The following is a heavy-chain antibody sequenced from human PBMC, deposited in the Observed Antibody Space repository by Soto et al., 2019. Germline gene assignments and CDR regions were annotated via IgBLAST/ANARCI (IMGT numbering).Heavy chain of an antibody. CDR2: IWYDGSNK. Sequence: QVQLVESGGGVVQPGRSLRLSCAASGFTFSSYGMHWVRQAPGKGLEWVAVIWYDGSNKYYADSVKGRFTISRDNSKNTLYLQMNSLRAEDTAVYYCARNYREFRGVIDYWGQGTLVTVSS. V-gene: IGHV3-33*01. CDR1: GFTFSSYG. CDR3: ARNYREFRGVIDY. D-gene: IGHD3-10*01. J-gene: IGHJ4*02.